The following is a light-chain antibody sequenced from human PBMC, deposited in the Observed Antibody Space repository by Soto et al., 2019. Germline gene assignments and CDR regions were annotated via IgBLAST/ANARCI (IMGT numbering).Light chain of an antibody. CDR1: QNIATY. CDR3: QQSYGMPYT. J-gene: IGKJ2*01. Sequence: DVQMTQSPSSLSASVGDRVTITCRTSQNIATYLNWYQHKPGRAPNLLIYAASSLQSGVPSRFSGSGSRTDFTLTISSLQPEDFATSYCQQSYGMPYTFGQGTRLEIK. CDR2: AAS. V-gene: IGKV1-39*01.